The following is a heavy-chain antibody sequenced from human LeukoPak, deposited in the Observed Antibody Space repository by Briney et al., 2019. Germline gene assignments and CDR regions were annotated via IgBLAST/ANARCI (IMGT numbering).Heavy chain of an antibody. CDR1: GGSFSGYY. Sequence: SQTLSLTCAVYGGSFSGYYWSWIRQPPGKELEWIGEINHSGSTNYNPSLKSRVTISVDTSKNQFSLKLGSVTAADTAVYYCARRVILSNYYMDVWGKGTAVTVSS. CDR3: ARRVILSNYYMDV. V-gene: IGHV4-34*01. CDR2: INHSGST. J-gene: IGHJ6*03. D-gene: IGHD2-15*01.